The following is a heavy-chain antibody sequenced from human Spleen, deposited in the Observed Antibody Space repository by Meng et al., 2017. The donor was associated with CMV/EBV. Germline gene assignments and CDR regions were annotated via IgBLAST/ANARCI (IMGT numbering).Heavy chain of an antibody. V-gene: IGHV5-51*01. D-gene: IGHD6-19*01. CDR1: GYSFTTYW. J-gene: IGHJ5*02. CDR2: IYPDDSDT. Sequence: KVSCKASGYSFTTYWIGWLRQTPGKGLDWMGIIYPDDSDTRYNPSLQGQVTITADKSISTVYLQWSSLKASDTAIYYCARRTRDSSAWYVWFDPWGQGTLVTVSS. CDR3: ARRTRDSSAWYVWFDP.